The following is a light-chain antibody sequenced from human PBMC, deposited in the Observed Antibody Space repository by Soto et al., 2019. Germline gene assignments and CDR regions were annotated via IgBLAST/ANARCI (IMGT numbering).Light chain of an antibody. CDR2: DTS. CDR1: QSVTKY. V-gene: IGKV3-11*01. CDR3: QQRYNWLT. J-gene: IGKJ4*01. Sequence: EIVLTQSPATLSLSPGERATLSCRASQSVTKYLACYQQKPGQAPRLLIYDTSNRATGIPARFSGSGSGTDFTLTINSLESEDSGVYYCQQRYNWLTFGGGTKVEIK.